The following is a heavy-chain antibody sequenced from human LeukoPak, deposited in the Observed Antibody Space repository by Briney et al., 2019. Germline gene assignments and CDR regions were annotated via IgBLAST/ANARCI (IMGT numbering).Heavy chain of an antibody. Sequence: EASVKVSCKASGYTFTGYYMHWVRQAPGQGLEWMGWINPNSGGTNYAQKFQGRVTMTRNTSISTAYMELSSLRSEDTAVYYCARGFSSYYGDYDFDYWGQGTLVTVSS. D-gene: IGHD4-17*01. CDR3: ARGFSSYYGDYDFDY. V-gene: IGHV1-2*02. CDR2: INPNSGGT. J-gene: IGHJ4*02. CDR1: GYTFTGYY.